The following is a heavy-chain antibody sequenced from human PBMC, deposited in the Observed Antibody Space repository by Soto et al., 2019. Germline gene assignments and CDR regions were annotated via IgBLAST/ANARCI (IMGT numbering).Heavy chain of an antibody. D-gene: IGHD3-9*01. CDR1: GFTFSSYA. J-gene: IGHJ3*02. CDR3: AKEYSYYDILTGPRNAFDI. CDR2: ISGSGGST. Sequence: GGSLRLSCAASGFTFSSYAMSWVRQAPGKGLEWVSAISGSGGSTYYADSVKGRFTISRDNSKNTLYLQMNSLRAEDTAVYYCAKEYSYYDILTGPRNAFDIWGQGTMVTVS. V-gene: IGHV3-23*01.